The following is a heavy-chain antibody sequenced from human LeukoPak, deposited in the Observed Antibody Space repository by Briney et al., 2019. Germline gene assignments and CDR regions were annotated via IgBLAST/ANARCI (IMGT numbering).Heavy chain of an antibody. Sequence: PSETLSLTCTVSGGSISSYYWTWIRQPAGEGPGWIGRIHASGSTNYNPSLKSRVNMSVDTSKNQFSLRLNSVTAADTAVYYCARVTDPRYNWFDPWGQGTLVTVSS. CDR2: IHASGST. D-gene: IGHD2-21*02. V-gene: IGHV4-4*07. CDR1: GGSISSYY. J-gene: IGHJ5*02. CDR3: ARVTDPRYNWFDP.